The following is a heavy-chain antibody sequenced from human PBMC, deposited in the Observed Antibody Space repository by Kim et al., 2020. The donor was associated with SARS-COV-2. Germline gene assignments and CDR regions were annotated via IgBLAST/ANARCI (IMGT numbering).Heavy chain of an antibody. J-gene: IGHJ5*02. CDR3: ARDGQVNSDTTMILNWFDP. CDR1: GYTFKSYA. V-gene: IGHV1-3*04. D-gene: IGHD5-18*01. CDR2: INTANGNT. Sequence: ASVKVSCKASGYTFKSYAIHWVRQVPGQRLEWMGWINTANGNTKYAQNFQDRVTITRDTSASTAYMELSSLRSGDTALYYCARDGQVNSDTTMILNWFDPWGQGALVTVST.